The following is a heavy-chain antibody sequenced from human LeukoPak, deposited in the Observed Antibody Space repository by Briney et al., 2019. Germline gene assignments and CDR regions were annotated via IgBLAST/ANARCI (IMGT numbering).Heavy chain of an antibody. CDR3: AKGKIAVAGPVEPYFDY. Sequence: GGSLRLSCAASGFTFSSSAMHWVRQAPGKGLEWVAVISYDGSNKYYADSVKGRFTISRDNSKNTLYLQMNSLRAEDTAVYYCAKGKIAVAGPVEPYFDYWGQGTLVTVSP. CDR1: GFTFSSSA. D-gene: IGHD6-19*01. V-gene: IGHV3-30*18. J-gene: IGHJ4*02. CDR2: ISYDGSNK.